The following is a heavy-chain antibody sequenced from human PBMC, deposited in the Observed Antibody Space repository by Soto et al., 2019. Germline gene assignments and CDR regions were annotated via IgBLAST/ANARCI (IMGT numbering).Heavy chain of an antibody. CDR3: LTESFDY. D-gene: IGHD3-10*01. V-gene: IGHV3-15*01. Sequence: PWWSLRLSCAASGFTFSNAWMTWVRQAPGKGLEWVGRIKSKTDGGTTDYAAPVKGRFTISRDDSKNTLYLQMDSLKIEDTAVYYCLTESFDYWGQGTLVTVSS. CDR2: IKSKTDGGTT. J-gene: IGHJ4*02. CDR1: GFTFSNAW.